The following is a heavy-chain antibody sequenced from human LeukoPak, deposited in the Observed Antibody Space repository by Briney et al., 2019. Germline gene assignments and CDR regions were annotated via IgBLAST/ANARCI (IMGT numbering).Heavy chain of an antibody. Sequence: PGGSLRLSCAASGFPVSSNYMSWVRQAPGKGLEWVSVIYSRGSTYYADSVEGRFTISRDNSKNTLYLQMNSLRAEDTAVYYCARGDPFGSGPSPAYFDYWGQGTLVTVSS. D-gene: IGHD3-10*01. CDR3: ARGDPFGSGPSPAYFDY. CDR2: IYSRGST. V-gene: IGHV3-53*01. CDR1: GFPVSSNY. J-gene: IGHJ4*02.